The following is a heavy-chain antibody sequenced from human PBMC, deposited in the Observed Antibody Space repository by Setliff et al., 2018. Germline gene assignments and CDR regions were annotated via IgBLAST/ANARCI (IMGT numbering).Heavy chain of an antibody. D-gene: IGHD7-27*01. CDR3: AKGDGGDPSDSWGQGILVTVSSGNYFYMDV. J-gene: IGHJ6*03. CDR2: IYHDGNN. CDR1: GASINSLSW. V-gene: IGHV4-4*02. Sequence: TLSLTCAVSGASINSLSWWSWVRQPPGKGPEWIGKIYHDGNNNNHPSVHYSPSLKSRVTISIDKSKNQFSLSLTSVTAADTAVYYCAKGDGGDPSDSWGQGILVTVSSGNYFYMDVWGKGTTVTVSS.